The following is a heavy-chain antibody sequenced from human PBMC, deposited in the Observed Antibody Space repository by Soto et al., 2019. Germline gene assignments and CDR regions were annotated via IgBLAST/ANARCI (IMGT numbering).Heavy chain of an antibody. CDR1: GYTFTSYY. CDR3: ATANNTSPFDY. V-gene: IGHV1-46*01. J-gene: IGHJ4*02. D-gene: IGHD1-26*01. CDR2: INPSGGST. Sequence: ASVKVSCKASGYTFTSYYMHWVRQAPGQGLEWMGIINPSGGSTSYAQKFQGRVTMTWDASTSTVFMELSSLRSEDTAVYYCATANNTSPFDYWGQGTLVTVSS.